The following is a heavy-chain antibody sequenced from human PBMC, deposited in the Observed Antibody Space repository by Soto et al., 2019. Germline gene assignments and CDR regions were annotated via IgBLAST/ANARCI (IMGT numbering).Heavy chain of an antibody. CDR1: GFTFSSYS. D-gene: IGHD6-19*01. Sequence: EVQLVESGGGLVKPGGSLRLSCAASGFTFSSYSMNWVRQAPGKGLEWVSSISSSSSYIYYADSVKGRFTISRDNAKNSLYLQMNGLRAEDTAVYYCARDFFERPNQQWLVRDAFDIWGQGTMVTVSS. V-gene: IGHV3-21*01. CDR2: ISSSSSYI. J-gene: IGHJ3*02. CDR3: ARDFFERPNQQWLVRDAFDI.